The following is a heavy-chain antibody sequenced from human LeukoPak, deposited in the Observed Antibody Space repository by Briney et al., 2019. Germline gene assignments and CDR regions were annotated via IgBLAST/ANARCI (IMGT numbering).Heavy chain of an antibody. CDR1: GFTFSTYA. CDR2: INSNGDGI. CDR3: ANWIGSSSRDY. D-gene: IGHD6-6*01. J-gene: IGHJ4*02. Sequence: GGSLRLSCAASGFTFSTYAVTWVRQAPGKGLEWVSGINSNGDGIYYADSVRGRFTISRDNSKNALYLQMDSLRAEDTAVYYCANWIGSSSRDYWGQGTLVTVSS. V-gene: IGHV3-23*01.